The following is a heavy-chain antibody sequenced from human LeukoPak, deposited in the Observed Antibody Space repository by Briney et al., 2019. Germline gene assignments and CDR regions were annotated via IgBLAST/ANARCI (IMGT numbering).Heavy chain of an antibody. J-gene: IGHJ4*02. V-gene: IGHV3-30*02. D-gene: IGHD1-26*01. CDR2: IRYDGSDK. CDR1: GFTFSSYS. CDR3: AKRNGSNYYFDY. Sequence: GGSLRLSCAASGFTFSSYSMNWVRQAPGKGLEWVAFIRYDGSDKYYAESVKGRFTISRDNSKNTLYLQMNSLRAEDTAVYYCAKRNGSNYYFDYWGQGTLVTVSS.